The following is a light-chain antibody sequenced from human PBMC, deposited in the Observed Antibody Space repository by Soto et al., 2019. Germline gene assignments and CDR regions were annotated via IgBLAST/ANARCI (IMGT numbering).Light chain of an antibody. V-gene: IGKV3-15*01. Sequence: EIVMTQSPGTLSVSPGEGATLSCRASESISVNLAWYQQKPGQAPKLLIFGATSRATGVPARFSGSGSVTDFSLTISSPQSEDFAVYYCQVRTDWPPFMYSFGQGTKLEVK. CDR3: QVRTDWPPFMYS. CDR2: GAT. CDR1: ESISVN. J-gene: IGKJ2*01.